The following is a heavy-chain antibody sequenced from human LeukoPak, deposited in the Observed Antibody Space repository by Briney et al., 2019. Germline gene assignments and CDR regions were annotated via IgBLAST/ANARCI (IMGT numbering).Heavy chain of an antibody. D-gene: IGHD4-17*01. CDR1: GASISNDNW. CDR2: MHHGGTT. Sequence: SETLSLTCAVSGASISNDNWWSWVRQPPGKGLEWIGEMHHGGTTHYNPSLESRVTISIDKSENQLSLKLNSVTATDTAVYYCARHGAFYFDSWGQGTLDTVSS. V-gene: IGHV4-4*02. CDR3: ARHGAFYFDS. J-gene: IGHJ4*02.